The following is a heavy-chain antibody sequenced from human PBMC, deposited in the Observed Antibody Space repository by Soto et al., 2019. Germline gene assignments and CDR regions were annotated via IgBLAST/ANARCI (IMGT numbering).Heavy chain of an antibody. Sequence: QVQLVQSGAEVKKPGSSVRVSCKTSGDTFSRYTVNWVRQAPRQGLEWMGGIIPRFGTTNYAPTVQDRVTITADESMNTVYMELSSLRSEDTALYYCARGRGLYNSGRSQLDYWCQGTLVTVSS. CDR1: GDTFSRYT. D-gene: IGHD1-1*01. CDR3: ARGRGLYNSGRSQLDY. V-gene: IGHV1-69*01. CDR2: IIPRFGTT. J-gene: IGHJ4*02.